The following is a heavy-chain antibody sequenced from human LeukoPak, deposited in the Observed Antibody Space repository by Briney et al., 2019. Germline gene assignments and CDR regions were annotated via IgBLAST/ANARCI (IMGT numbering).Heavy chain of an antibody. D-gene: IGHD2-2*01. CDR1: GFIVRSIY. J-gene: IGHJ4*02. V-gene: IGHV3-53*01. CDR2: IYSGGAT. Sequence: GGSLRLSCAASGFIVRSIYMSWVRQAPGKGLEWMSVIYSGGATHYADSVKGRFTISRDNSKNTLFLQMNSLRAEDTAVYYCALGRDCSSSSCASDPFDYWGQGTLVTVSS. CDR3: ALGRDCSSSSCASDPFDY.